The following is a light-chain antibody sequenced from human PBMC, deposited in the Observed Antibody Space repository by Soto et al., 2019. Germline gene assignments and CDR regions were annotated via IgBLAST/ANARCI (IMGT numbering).Light chain of an antibody. CDR1: SSKVGRKP. CDR2: SND. Sequence: QSVLTQPPSASGTPGQMVTISCSGRSSKVGRKPVTWYQQLPGTAPKLLIHSNDQRPSGVPDRFSGSKSGTSASLAISGLQSEDEADYYCAAWDDRLSGYVFGTGTKVTVL. V-gene: IGLV1-44*01. J-gene: IGLJ1*01. CDR3: AAWDDRLSGYV.